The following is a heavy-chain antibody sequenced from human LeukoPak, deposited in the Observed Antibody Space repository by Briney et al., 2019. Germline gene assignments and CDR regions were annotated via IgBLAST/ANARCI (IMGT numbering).Heavy chain of an antibody. V-gene: IGHV3-66*01. CDR1: GFTVSSNY. Sequence: GGSLRLSCAASGFTVSSNYISWVRQAPGKGLEWVSVIYSGDNTNYADSVKGRFTISRDNSKNTLYLLMNSLRAEDTAVYYCATLDYWGQGTLVTVSS. CDR2: IYSGDNT. CDR3: ATLDY. J-gene: IGHJ4*02. D-gene: IGHD2/OR15-2a*01.